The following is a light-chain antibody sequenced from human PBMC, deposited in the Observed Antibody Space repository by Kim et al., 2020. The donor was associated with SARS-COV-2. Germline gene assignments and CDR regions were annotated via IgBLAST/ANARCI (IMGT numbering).Light chain of an antibody. CDR3: QQYKSYSIT. CDR2: DAS. Sequence: GDRVTITCRASQSISSWLAWYQQKPGKAPNLLIYDASSLESGVPSMFSGSGSGTEFTLTISSLQPDDFATYYCQQYKSYSITFGQGTRLEIK. V-gene: IGKV1-5*01. J-gene: IGKJ5*01. CDR1: QSISSW.